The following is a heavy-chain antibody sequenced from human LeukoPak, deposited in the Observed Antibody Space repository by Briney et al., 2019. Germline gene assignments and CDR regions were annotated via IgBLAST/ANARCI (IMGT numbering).Heavy chain of an antibody. D-gene: IGHD3-22*01. J-gene: IGHJ4*02. Sequence: SETLSLTCTVSGYSISSGYYWSWIRLPPGKGLEWIGEINHSGSTNYKPSLKSRVTISVDTSKNQFSLKLSSVTAADTAVYYCARHFRRITMIVVVSTFDYWGQGTLVTVSS. CDR3: ARHFRRITMIVVVSTFDY. V-gene: IGHV4-38-2*02. CDR2: INHSGST. CDR1: GYSISSGYY.